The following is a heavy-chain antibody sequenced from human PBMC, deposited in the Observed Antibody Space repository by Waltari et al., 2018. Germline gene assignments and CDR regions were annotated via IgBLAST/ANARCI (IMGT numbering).Heavy chain of an antibody. CDR3: ARGARRTTVTTGWWYFDL. V-gene: IGHV3-74*01. J-gene: IGHJ2*01. Sequence: EVQLVESGGGLVQSGGSLRLSCAAFGFTSRLYWLHWFRQGPGKGLVWVSRSNSDGSSTSYADSVKGRFTIYKDNAKNTVYLQMNSLRVDDTAIYYCARGARRTTVTTGWWYFDLWGRGTLVTVSS. CDR2: SNSDGSST. CDR1: GFTSRLYW. D-gene: IGHD4-17*01.